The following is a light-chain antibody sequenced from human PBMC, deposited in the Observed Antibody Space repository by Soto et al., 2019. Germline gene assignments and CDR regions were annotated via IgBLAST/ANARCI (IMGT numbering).Light chain of an antibody. J-gene: IGKJ1*01. CDR3: QQYIDSPRT. Sequence: EIILTQSPGTLALSPGDGATLSCRASQTVNRNYLAWYHQRPGQPPRLLIYGVSNRAPAVPDRFSGDGAGTEFTLTIGRLEPDDFGVYYCQQYIDSPRTFGQGTRVEVK. CDR1: QTVNRNY. V-gene: IGKV3-20*01. CDR2: GVS.